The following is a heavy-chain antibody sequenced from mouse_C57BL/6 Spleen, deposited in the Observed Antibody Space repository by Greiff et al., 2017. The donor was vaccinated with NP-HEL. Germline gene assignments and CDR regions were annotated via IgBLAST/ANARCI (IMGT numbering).Heavy chain of an antibody. J-gene: IGHJ2*01. V-gene: IGHV1-80*01. D-gene: IGHD1-1*01. CDR3: ARSDYGSSYYFDY. Sequence: QVQLQQSGAELVKPGASVKISCKASGYAFSSYWMNWVKQRPGKGLEWIGQIYPGDGDTTYNGKFKGKATLTADKSSSTAYMQLSSLTSEDSAVYFCARSDYGSSYYFDYWGQGTTLTVSS. CDR1: GYAFSSYW. CDR2: IYPGDGDT.